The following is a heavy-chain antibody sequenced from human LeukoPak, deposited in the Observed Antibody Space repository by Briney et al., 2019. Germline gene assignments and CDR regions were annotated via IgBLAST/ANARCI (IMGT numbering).Heavy chain of an antibody. CDR1: GFTISPYS. Sequence: PGGSLRLSCAASGFTISPYSMNWVRQTPGKGLEWVSSISSSSNYTYYADSVKGRFTISRDNAKNSLSLQMNSLRAEDTAVYYCASVGYSGYVNWGQGTLVTVSS. CDR3: ASVGYSGYVN. CDR2: ISSSSNYT. V-gene: IGHV3-21*01. J-gene: IGHJ4*02. D-gene: IGHD5-12*01.